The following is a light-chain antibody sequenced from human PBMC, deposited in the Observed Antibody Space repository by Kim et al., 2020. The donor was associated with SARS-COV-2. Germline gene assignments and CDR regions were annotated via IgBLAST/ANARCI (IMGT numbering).Light chain of an antibody. V-gene: IGLV6-57*01. CDR1: SGSIASND. J-gene: IGLJ3*02. Sequence: KTLTISCTRSSGSIASNDVQWYQQRPGSSPTTVIYEDNQRPSGVPDRFSGSIDSSSNSASLTISGLKTEDEADYYCQSYDSSDRVFGGGTQLTVL. CDR3: QSYDSSDRV. CDR2: EDN.